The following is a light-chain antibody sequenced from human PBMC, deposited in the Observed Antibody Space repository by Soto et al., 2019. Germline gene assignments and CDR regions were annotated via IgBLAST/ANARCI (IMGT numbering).Light chain of an antibody. V-gene: IGKV1-5*03. Sequence: DTQKPQSPSTLYASVDGIVTVTFLASQMIYTWLAWYQQKPGKAPKLLIYEASSLDVGVPSRFSGSGSGTEFTLTISSLQLEDFATYYCQQYSTFWTFGQGTKV. CDR1: QMIYTW. J-gene: IGKJ1*01. CDR3: QQYSTFWT. CDR2: EAS.